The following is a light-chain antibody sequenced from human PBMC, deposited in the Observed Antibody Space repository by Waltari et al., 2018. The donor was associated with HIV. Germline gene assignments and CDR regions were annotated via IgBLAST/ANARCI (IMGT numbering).Light chain of an antibody. CDR1: QSLLYSPKNKNF. Sequence: DIVMTQSPDSLTVSLGEMASITCMSTQSLLYSPKNKNFLVWYQQKPGQPPTLLIYWASSRESGVPARFSGSGSGTNFTLTISSLQPEDVATYFCQQDFTTPWTFGQGTKVE. J-gene: IGKJ1*01. CDR2: WAS. V-gene: IGKV4-1*01. CDR3: QQDFTTPWT.